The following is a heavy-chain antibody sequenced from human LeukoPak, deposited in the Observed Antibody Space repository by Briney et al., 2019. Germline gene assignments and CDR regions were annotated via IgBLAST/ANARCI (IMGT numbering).Heavy chain of an antibody. CDR2: ISSNGGTT. V-gene: IGHV3-64*01. J-gene: IGHJ4*02. CDR3: ARVFRPYYYDSSGLDY. Sequence: GGSLRLSCAASGFTFSSYAMHWVRQAPGKGLEYVSAISSNGGTTYYANSVKGRFTISRDNSKNTLYLQMGSLRVEDMAVYYCARVFRPYYYDSSGLDYWGQGTLVTVSS. CDR1: GFTFSSYA. D-gene: IGHD3-22*01.